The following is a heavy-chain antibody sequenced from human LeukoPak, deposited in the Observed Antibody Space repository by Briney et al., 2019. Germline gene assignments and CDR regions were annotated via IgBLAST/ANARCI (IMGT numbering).Heavy chain of an antibody. CDR2: INPNSGGT. J-gene: IGHJ3*02. CDR3: ARIGRTAEVDAFDI. CDR1: GYTFTGYY. D-gene: IGHD1-1*01. V-gene: IGHV1-2*02. Sequence: ASVKVSCEASGYTFTGYYMHWVRQAPGQGLEWMGWINPNSGGTNYAQKFQGRVTMTRDTSISTAYMELSRLRSDDTAVYYCARIGRTAEVDAFDIWGQGTMVTVSS.